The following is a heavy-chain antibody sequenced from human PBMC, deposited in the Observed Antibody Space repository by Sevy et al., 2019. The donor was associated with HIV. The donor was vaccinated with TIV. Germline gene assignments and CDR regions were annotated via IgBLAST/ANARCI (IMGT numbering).Heavy chain of an antibody. CDR3: ARGGDNGWYYFDY. V-gene: IGHV1-69*13. CDR2: IIPILGTV. CDR1: GGTFSRYG. D-gene: IGHD6-19*01. J-gene: IGHJ4*02. Sequence: ASVKVSCKASGGTFSRYGISWVRQAPGQGLEWMGGIIPILGTVNHAQKFQGRVTITADESTKTAYMELSSLRSEDTAVYYCARGGDNGWYYFDYWGQETLVTVST.